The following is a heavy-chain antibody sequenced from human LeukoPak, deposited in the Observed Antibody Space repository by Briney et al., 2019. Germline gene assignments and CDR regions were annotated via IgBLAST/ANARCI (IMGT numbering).Heavy chain of an antibody. D-gene: IGHD3-9*01. CDR3: ARDRSNYDILTGPAYGMDV. CDR2: IYCSGST. V-gene: IGHV4-59*01. Sequence: SEALSLTCTVSGGSISSYYWSWIRQPPGKGLEWIGYIYCSGSTNYNPSLKSRVTISVDTSKNQFSLKLSSVTAADTAVYYCARDRSNYDILTGPAYGMDVWGQGTTVTVSS. J-gene: IGHJ6*02. CDR1: GGSISSYY.